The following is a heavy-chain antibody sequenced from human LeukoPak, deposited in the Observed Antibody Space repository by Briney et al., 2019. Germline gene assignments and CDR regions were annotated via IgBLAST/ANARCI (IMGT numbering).Heavy chain of an antibody. CDR2: IYYSGST. Sequence: SETLSLTCTVPGGSISSYYWSWIRQPPGKGLEWIGYIYYSGSTNYNPSLKSRVTISVDTSKNQFSLKLSSVTAADTAVYYCARESSFWSGYYTGHDAFDIWGQGTMVTVSS. V-gene: IGHV4-59*01. CDR1: GGSISSYY. J-gene: IGHJ3*02. D-gene: IGHD3-3*01. CDR3: ARESSFWSGYYTGHDAFDI.